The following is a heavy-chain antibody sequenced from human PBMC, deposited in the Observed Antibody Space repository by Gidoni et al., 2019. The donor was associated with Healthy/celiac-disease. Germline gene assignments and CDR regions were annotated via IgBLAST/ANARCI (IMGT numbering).Heavy chain of an antibody. CDR1: GFTFSSYA. CDR3: AKDQSSDSSSWYPYDAFDI. J-gene: IGHJ3*02. Sequence: EVQLLESGGGLVQPGGSLRLSCAASGFTFSSYAMSWVRQAPGKGLEWVSAISGSGGSTYYADSVKGRFTISRDNSKNTLYLQMNSLRAEDTAVYYCAKDQSSDSSSWYPYDAFDIWGQGTMVTVSS. CDR2: ISGSGGST. D-gene: IGHD6-13*01. V-gene: IGHV3-23*01.